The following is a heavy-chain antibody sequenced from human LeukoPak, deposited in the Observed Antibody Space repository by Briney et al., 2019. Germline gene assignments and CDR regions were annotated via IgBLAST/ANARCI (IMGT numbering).Heavy chain of an antibody. D-gene: IGHD3-10*01. CDR3: VRQRGASGTINHFDP. J-gene: IGHJ5*02. CDR1: GYSFTTYW. Sequence: GESLKISCKTSGYSFTTYWIGWVRQMPGTGLEWVGTIYPDDSDTRYSPSFQGQVVISADRSIRTAYLQWNTLKTSDTAMYYCVRQRGASGTINHFDPWGQGTLVTVSS. V-gene: IGHV5-51*01. CDR2: IYPDDSDT.